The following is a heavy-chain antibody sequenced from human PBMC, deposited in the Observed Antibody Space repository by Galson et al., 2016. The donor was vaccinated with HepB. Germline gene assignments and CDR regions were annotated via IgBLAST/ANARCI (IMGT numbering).Heavy chain of an antibody. J-gene: IGHJ4*02. Sequence: SLRLSCAASGFDFSSFAMHWVRQTPGKGLEWVAFISYDGNDKYYADSVQGRFTISRDNSQNTLYLQMNSLRAEDTAIYYCACRERPVAVVAATETFYNWGQGTLVTVSS. V-gene: IGHV3-30-3*01. CDR3: ACRERPVAVVAATETFYN. D-gene: IGHD2-15*01. CDR1: GFDFSSFA. CDR2: ISYDGNDK.